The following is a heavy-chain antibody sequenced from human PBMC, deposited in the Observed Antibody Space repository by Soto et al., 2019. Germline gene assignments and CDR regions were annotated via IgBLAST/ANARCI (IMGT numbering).Heavy chain of an antibody. D-gene: IGHD2-21*01. CDR1: GYTFTSYA. Sequence: ASVKVSCKASGYTFTSYAMHWVRQAPGQRLEWMGWISAGNGNTKYSQKFQGRVTITRDTSASTAYMELSSLRSEDTAVYYCACSIVVAPDYWGQGTLVTVSS. CDR2: ISAGNGNT. CDR3: ACSIVVAPDY. J-gene: IGHJ4*02. V-gene: IGHV1-3*01.